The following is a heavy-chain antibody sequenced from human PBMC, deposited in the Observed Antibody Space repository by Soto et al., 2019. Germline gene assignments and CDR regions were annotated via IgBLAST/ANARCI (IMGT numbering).Heavy chain of an antibody. V-gene: IGHV1-18*01. CDR3: ARGPTYYYDNSGNYFLDY. CDR2: ISTYNGNT. Sequence: QVQLVQSGAEVKKPGASVKVSCKASGYTFTTYGMRWVRQAPGQGLEWMGWISTYNGNTKYAERLQGRVTMTTDTTTSTAYMELRSLRSDDTAVYYCARGPTYYYDNSGNYFLDYWGQGTLVTVSS. CDR1: GYTFTTYG. J-gene: IGHJ4*02. D-gene: IGHD3-22*01.